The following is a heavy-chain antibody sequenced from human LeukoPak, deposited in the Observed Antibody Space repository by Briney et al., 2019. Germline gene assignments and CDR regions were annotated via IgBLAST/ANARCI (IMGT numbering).Heavy chain of an antibody. CDR2: ISYDGSNK. CDR3: AKDGEEYPMIVGGLDY. CDR1: GFTFSSYG. D-gene: IGHD3-22*01. Sequence: PGGSLRLSCAASGFTFSSYGMHWVRQAPGKGLEWVAVISYDGSNKYYADSVKGRFTISRDNSKNTLYLQMNSLRAEDTAVYYCAKDGEEYPMIVGGLDYWGQGTLVTVSS. V-gene: IGHV3-30*18. J-gene: IGHJ4*02.